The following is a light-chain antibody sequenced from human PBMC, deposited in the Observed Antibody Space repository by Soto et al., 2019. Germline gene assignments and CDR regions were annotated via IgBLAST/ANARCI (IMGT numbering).Light chain of an antibody. Sequence: QSALTQPASVSGSPGQSITISCTGTSSDVGGYNYVSWYQQHPGKAPKLMIYEVSNRPSGVSNRFSGSKSGNTASLTISGLQAEDEADDYCSSYTSSSTWVFGGGTKLIVL. CDR2: EVS. CDR3: SSYTSSSTWV. CDR1: SSDVGGYNY. J-gene: IGLJ3*02. V-gene: IGLV2-14*01.